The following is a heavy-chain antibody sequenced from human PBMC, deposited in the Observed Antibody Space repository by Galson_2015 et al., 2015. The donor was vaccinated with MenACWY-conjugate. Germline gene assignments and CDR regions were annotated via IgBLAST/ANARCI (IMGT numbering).Heavy chain of an antibody. CDR3: VALSGSSLGDY. CDR1: GFNFNIYW. Sequence: SLRLSCAASGFNFNIYWMHWVRQAPGKGLMWVSHINSDVVSTGYADSVKGRFSISRDNAKSALYLQMNNLRAEDTAVYYCVALSGSSLGDYWGQGTLVTVSS. CDR2: INSDVVST. V-gene: IGHV3-74*01. D-gene: IGHD1-26*01. J-gene: IGHJ4*02.